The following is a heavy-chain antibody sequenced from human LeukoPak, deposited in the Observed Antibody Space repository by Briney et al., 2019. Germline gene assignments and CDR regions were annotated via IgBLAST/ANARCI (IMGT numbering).Heavy chain of an antibody. CDR3: ARVPVDSSSWAFDY. Sequence: GSLRLSCAASGFTVSSNYMSWVRQAPGKGLEWVSVIYSGGSTYYADSVKGRFTISRDNSKNTLYLQMNSLRAEDTAVYYCARVPVDSSSWAFDYWGQGTLVTVSS. CDR1: GFTVSSNY. CDR2: IYSGGST. J-gene: IGHJ4*02. D-gene: IGHD6-13*01. V-gene: IGHV3-66*02.